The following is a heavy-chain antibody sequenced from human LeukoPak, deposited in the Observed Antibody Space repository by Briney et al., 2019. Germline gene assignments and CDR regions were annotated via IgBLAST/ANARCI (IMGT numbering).Heavy chain of an antibody. CDR2: IIPIFGTA. CDR1: GGTFSSYA. V-gene: IGHV1-69*05. D-gene: IGHD2-2*01. J-gene: IGHJ3*02. CDR3: AGSSTSWDDAFDI. Sequence: SVKVSCKASGGTFSSYAISWVRQAPGQGLEWMGGIIPIFGTASYAQKFQGRVTITTDESTSTAYMELSSLRSEDTAVYYCAGSSTSWDDAFDIWGQGTMVTVSS.